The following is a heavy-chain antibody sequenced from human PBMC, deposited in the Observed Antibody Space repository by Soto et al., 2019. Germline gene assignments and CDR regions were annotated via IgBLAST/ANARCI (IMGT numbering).Heavy chain of an antibody. CDR1: GGSISSRDSY. CDR3: ARGFGRSHFDY. J-gene: IGHJ4*02. D-gene: IGHD3-16*01. CDR2: FHYSGST. Sequence: SETLSLTCTVSGGSISSRDSYWGWIRQPPGRGLEWIGSFHYSGSTYYNPSLKSRVAISVDTSKNQLSLRVTSVTAADTAVYYCARGFGRSHFDYWGQGTLVTVSS. V-gene: IGHV4-39*01.